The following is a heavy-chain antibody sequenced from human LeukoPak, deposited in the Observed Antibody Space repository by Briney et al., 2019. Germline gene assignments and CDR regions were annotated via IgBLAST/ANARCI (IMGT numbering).Heavy chain of an antibody. V-gene: IGHV5-10-1*01. CDR3: AKHSSYSNSPFLLDN. Sequence: GESLKISCKGSGYTFPDYSISWVRQMPGKGLEWMGKIDPSDSYTNYRPSFQGHVTISADKSISTAYLQWSSLEASDTAMYYCAKHSSYSNSPFLLDNWGPGTLVTVSS. CDR2: IDPSDSYT. CDR1: GYTFPDYS. J-gene: IGHJ4*02. D-gene: IGHD6-6*01.